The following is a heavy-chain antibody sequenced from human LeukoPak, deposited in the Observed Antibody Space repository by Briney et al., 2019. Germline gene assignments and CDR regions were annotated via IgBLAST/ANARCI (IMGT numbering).Heavy chain of an antibody. V-gene: IGHV3-7*01. CDR3: AAGGGAFNI. CDR2: IKQDGSER. J-gene: IGHJ3*02. Sequence: GGSLRLSCAASGFTFSMYWVSWVRQAPGKGPEWVANIKQDGSERNYVDSVKGRFTISRDNAKNSLYLQMNSLRVEDTAIYYCAAGGGAFNIWGQGTMVTVSS. D-gene: IGHD3-16*01. CDR1: GFTFSMYW.